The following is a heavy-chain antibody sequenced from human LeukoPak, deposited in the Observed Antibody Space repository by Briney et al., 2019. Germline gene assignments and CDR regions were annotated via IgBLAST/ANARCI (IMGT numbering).Heavy chain of an antibody. CDR2: ISSSSSTV. Sequence: GGSLRLSCAASGFTFSSYAMNWVRQAPGKGLEWVSYISSSSSTVYYADSLKGRFTISRDNAKNSLYLQMNSLRDEDTAVYYCARAQTYYGSGSYLYWGQGTLVTVSS. J-gene: IGHJ4*02. CDR3: ARAQTYYGSGSYLY. V-gene: IGHV3-48*02. D-gene: IGHD3-10*01. CDR1: GFTFSSYA.